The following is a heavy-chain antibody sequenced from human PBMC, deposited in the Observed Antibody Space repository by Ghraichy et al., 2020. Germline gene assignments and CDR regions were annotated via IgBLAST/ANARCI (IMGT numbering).Heavy chain of an antibody. CDR3: AGAYCGGDCYSGHY. D-gene: IGHD2-21*02. CDR2: ISSSSSYI. J-gene: IGHJ4*02. V-gene: IGHV3-21*01. Sequence: GGSLRLSCAASGFTFSSYSMNWVRQAPGKGLEWVSSISSSSSYIYYADSVKGRFTISRDNAKNSLYLQMNSLRAEDTAVYYCAGAYCGGDCYSGHYWGQGTLVTVSS. CDR1: GFTFSSYS.